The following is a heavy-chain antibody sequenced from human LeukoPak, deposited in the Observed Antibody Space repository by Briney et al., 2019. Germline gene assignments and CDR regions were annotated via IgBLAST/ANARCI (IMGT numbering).Heavy chain of an antibody. D-gene: IGHD5-18*01. CDR2: ISSSSSTI. CDR3: ARDGYSYGQEFDY. CDR1: RFTFSTYW. J-gene: IGHJ4*02. V-gene: IGHV3-48*01. Sequence: GGSLRLSCAASRFTFSTYWMNWVRQAPGKGLEWVSYISSSSSTIYYADSVKGRFTISRDNAKNSLYLQMNSLRAEDTAVYYCARDGYSYGQEFDYWGQGTLVTVSS.